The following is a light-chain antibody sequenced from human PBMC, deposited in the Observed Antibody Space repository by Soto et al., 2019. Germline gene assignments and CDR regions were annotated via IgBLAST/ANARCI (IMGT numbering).Light chain of an antibody. Sequence: QFVLTQPASVSGSPGQSSTISSTGTSSDIGDSNYVSWYQQHPGKAPKLVIYDVSNRPSGVSNRFSGSKSANTASLTISGLQAEDEADYYCSSFRSSSTSYVFGTGTKVTVL. J-gene: IGLJ1*01. CDR1: SSDIGDSNY. CDR2: DVS. V-gene: IGLV2-14*03. CDR3: SSFRSSSTSYV.